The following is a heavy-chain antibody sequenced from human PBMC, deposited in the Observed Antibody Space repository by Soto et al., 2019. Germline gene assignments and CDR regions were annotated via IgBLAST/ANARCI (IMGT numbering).Heavy chain of an antibody. CDR1: GGTFSSYA. D-gene: IGHD1-7*01. CDR3: PGTPELTRIYYYYGMDV. CDR2: IIPICGTA. Sequence: QVQLVQSGAEVKKPGSSVKVSCKASGGTFSSYAISWVRQAPGQGLEWMGGIIPICGTANYAQKFQGRVTITAAESTSTAYMELSSLRSEDTAVYYCPGTPELTRIYYYYGMDVWGQGTTVTVSS. J-gene: IGHJ6*02. V-gene: IGHV1-69*12.